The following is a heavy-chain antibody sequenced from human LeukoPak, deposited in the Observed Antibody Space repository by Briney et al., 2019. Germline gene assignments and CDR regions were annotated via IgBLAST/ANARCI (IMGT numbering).Heavy chain of an antibody. V-gene: IGHV3-11*01. CDR3: ARDNGGFGELTVDY. Sequence: GRSLRLSCAASGFTFDDYAMHWVRQAPGKGLEWVSYISSSGSTIYYADSVKGRFTISRDNAKNPLYLQMNSLRAEDTAVYYCARDNGGFGELTVDYWGQGTLVTVSS. CDR2: ISSSGSTI. J-gene: IGHJ4*02. D-gene: IGHD3-10*01. CDR1: GFTFDDYA.